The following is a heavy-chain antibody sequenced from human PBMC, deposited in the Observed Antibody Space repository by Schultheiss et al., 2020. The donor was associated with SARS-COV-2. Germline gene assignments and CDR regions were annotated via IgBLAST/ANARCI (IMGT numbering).Heavy chain of an antibody. V-gene: IGHV4-31*03. D-gene: IGHD3-10*01. Sequence: SETLSLTCTVSGGSISSGGYYWSWIRQHPGKGLEWIGYIYYSGSTYYNPSLKSRVTISVDTSKNQFSLKLSSVTAADTAVYYCARGGTMVRGVIIKPNYFDYWGQGTLVTVS. J-gene: IGHJ4*02. CDR2: IYYSGST. CDR1: GGSISSGGYY. CDR3: ARGGTMVRGVIIKPNYFDY.